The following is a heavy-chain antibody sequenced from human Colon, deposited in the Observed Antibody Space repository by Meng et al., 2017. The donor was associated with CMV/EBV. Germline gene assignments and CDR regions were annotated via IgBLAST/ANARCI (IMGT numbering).Heavy chain of an antibody. Sequence: GESLKISCAASGFTFSAYWLGWVRQAPGKGLEWVANIKTDGSEKYYVDSVKGRFTISRDNAKSSLYLEMNSLRAEDTAMYYCARSPVLDSTGNWGQGTLVTVSS. CDR2: IKTDGSEK. CDR1: GFTFSAYW. V-gene: IGHV3-7*01. CDR3: ARSPVLDSTGN. J-gene: IGHJ4*02. D-gene: IGHD3/OR15-3a*01.